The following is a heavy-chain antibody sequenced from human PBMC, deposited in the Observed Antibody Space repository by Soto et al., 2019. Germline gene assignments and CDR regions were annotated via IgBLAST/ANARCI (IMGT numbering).Heavy chain of an antibody. CDR2: IYHSGNT. V-gene: IGHV4-31*03. CDR3: ARARFQVLYGKPYFDS. J-gene: IGHJ4*02. Sequence: SETLSLTCTVSGGSITTGGSYWRWIRPHPGKGLEWIGNIYHSGNTYYNPSLKSRLTISVDTSKNHFSLMVDSVTAADTAVYYCARARFQVLYGKPYFDSWGQGTLVTVSS. D-gene: IGHD2-2*02. CDR1: GGSITTGGSY.